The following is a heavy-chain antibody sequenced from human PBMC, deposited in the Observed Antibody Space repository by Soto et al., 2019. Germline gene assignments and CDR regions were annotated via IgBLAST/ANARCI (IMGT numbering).Heavy chain of an antibody. CDR3: AREGSITGTTHAFDI. CDR2: IWYDGSNK. J-gene: IGHJ3*02. CDR1: GFTFSSYG. Sequence: QVQLVESGGGVVQPGRSLRLSCAASGFTFSSYGMHWVRQAPGKGLEWVAVIWYDGSNKYYADSVKGRFTISRDNSKNTLYLQMSSLRAEDTAVYYWAREGSITGTTHAFDIWGQGTMVTVSS. D-gene: IGHD1-7*01. V-gene: IGHV3-33*01.